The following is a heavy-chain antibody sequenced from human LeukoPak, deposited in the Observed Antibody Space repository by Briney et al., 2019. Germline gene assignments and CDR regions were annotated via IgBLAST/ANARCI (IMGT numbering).Heavy chain of an antibody. CDR3: AAWGPAGNSDY. CDR2: IVVGSGNT. CDR1: GFTFTSSA. Sequence: GTSVKVSCKASGFTFTSSAVQWVRQARGQRLEWIGWIVVGSGNTNYAQKFQERVTITRDMSTSTAYMELSSLRSEDTAVYYCAAWGPAGNSDYWGQGTLVTVSS. V-gene: IGHV1-58*01. J-gene: IGHJ4*02. D-gene: IGHD6-19*01.